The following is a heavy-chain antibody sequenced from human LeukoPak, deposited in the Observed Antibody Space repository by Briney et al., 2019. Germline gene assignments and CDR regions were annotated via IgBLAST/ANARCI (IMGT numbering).Heavy chain of an antibody. CDR1: GGSISSGGYY. CDR2: IYYSGST. CDR3: ARWRYYDFWSGYYPSSYFDY. Sequence: SETLSLTCTVSGGSISSGGYYWSWICQHPGKGLEWIGYIYYSGSTYYNPSLKSRVTISVDTSKNQSSLKLSSVTAADTAVYYCARWRYYDFWSGYYPSSYFDYWGQGTLVTVSS. J-gene: IGHJ4*02. D-gene: IGHD3-3*01. V-gene: IGHV4-31*03.